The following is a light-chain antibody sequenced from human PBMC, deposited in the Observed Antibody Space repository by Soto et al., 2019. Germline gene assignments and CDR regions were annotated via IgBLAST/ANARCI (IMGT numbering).Light chain of an antibody. J-gene: IGKJ4*01. CDR3: MQGTHGPFT. Sequence: DVVMTQSPLSLPVTLGQPASISCRSSQSLLFTNGNTFLNCFQQRPGQSPRRLIYQVSRRDSGVRDRFSGSGSGADFTLKISRVEADDVGVYYCMQGTHGPFTFGGGTKVEIK. V-gene: IGKV2-30*01. CDR1: QSLLFTNGNTF. CDR2: QVS.